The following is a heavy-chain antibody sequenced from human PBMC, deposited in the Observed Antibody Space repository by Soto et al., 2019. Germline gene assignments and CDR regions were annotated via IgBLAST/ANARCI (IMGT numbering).Heavy chain of an antibody. Sequence: QVQLQESGPGLVKPSEPLSLTCTVSGGSISSYYWSWIRQPPGKGLEWIGYIYYSGSTNYNPSLKSRVTISVDTSTNQCSLKLSSVTAADTAVYYCARAWGRVFDYWGQGTLVTVSS. CDR3: ARAWGRVFDY. D-gene: IGHD2-15*01. J-gene: IGHJ4*02. CDR1: GGSISSYY. V-gene: IGHV4-59*01. CDR2: IYYSGST.